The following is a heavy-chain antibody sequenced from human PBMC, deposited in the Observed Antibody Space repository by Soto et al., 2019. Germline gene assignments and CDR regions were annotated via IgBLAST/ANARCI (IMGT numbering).Heavy chain of an antibody. CDR2: INSRGGST. Sequence: GGSLRLSCAASGFTFSSYAMSWVRQAPGKGLEWVSAINSRGGSTYYADSVKGRFTISRDNAKNSLYLQMNSLRAEDTALYYCARSRIVAVAVNSFEFWGEGTMVTVSS. CDR3: ARSRIVAVAVNSFEF. J-gene: IGHJ3*01. V-gene: IGHV3-23*01. CDR1: GFTFSSYA. D-gene: IGHD2-21*01.